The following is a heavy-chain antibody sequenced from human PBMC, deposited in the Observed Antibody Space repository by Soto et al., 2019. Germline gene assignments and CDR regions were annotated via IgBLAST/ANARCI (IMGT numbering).Heavy chain of an antibody. V-gene: IGHV4-31*03. J-gene: IGHJ6*02. CDR3: ARHGPWVVCSRLADYCDVMYV. CDR1: AGSIRSGGYY. D-gene: IGHD2-15*01. CDR2: IYYSGST. Sequence: SETLSLPCTVSAGSIRSGGYYWSWIRQHPGKGLEWIGNIYYSGSTYYNPSLKSRVTISVDTSKNQFSLKLSSVTAADTAVYYSARHGPWVVCSRLADYCDVMYVCGQGTTVTGSS.